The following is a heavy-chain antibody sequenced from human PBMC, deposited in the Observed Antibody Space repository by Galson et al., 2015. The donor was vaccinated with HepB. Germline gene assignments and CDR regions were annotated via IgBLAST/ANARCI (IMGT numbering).Heavy chain of an antibody. Sequence: SVKVSCKASGYTFTSYGISWVRQAPGQGLEWMGWISAYNGNTNYAQKLQGRVTMTTDTSTSTAYMELRSLRSDDTAVYYCASTYCSGGSCYSHWGQGTLVTVSS. V-gene: IGHV1-18*01. CDR3: ASTYCSGGSCYSH. CDR2: ISAYNGNT. D-gene: IGHD2-15*01. J-gene: IGHJ1*01. CDR1: GYTFTSYG.